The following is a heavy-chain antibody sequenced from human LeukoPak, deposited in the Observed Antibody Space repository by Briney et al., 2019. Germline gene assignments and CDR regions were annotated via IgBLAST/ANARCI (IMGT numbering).Heavy chain of an antibody. J-gene: IGHJ4*02. CDR3: ARDSTRMYYFDY. CDR2: IYTSGST. V-gene: IGHV4-4*07. Sequence: SETLSLTCTVSGGSLSSYYWSWLRQPAGKGLEWIGRIYTSGSTNYNPSLKSRVTMSVDTSKTQFSLKLSSVTAADTAVYYCARDSTRMYYFDYWGQGTRVTVSS. CDR1: GGSLSSYY. D-gene: IGHD5/OR15-5a*01.